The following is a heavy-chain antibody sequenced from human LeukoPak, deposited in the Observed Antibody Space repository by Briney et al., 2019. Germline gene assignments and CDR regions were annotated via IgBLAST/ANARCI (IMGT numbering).Heavy chain of an antibody. V-gene: IGHV4-34*01. J-gene: IGHJ6*04. Sequence: SETLSLTCAVYGGSFSGYYWSWLRQPPGKGLEWLGEINHSGSTNYNPSLKSRVTISVDTSNNQFSLKLSSVTAADTAVYYCARMFGGYCSSTSCYYYGMDVRGKGSTVTV. CDR3: ARMFGGYCSSTSCYYYGMDV. D-gene: IGHD2-2*01. CDR1: GGSFSGYY. CDR2: INHSGST.